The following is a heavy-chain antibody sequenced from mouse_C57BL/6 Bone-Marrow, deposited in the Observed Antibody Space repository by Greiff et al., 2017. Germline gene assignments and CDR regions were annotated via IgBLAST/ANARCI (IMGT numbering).Heavy chain of an antibody. CDR2: ISSGSSTI. V-gene: IGHV5-17*01. J-gene: IGHJ1*03. CDR3: ARVVARSYWYFDV. D-gene: IGHD1-1*01. Sequence: EVKLEESGGGLVKPGGSLKLSCAASGFTFSDYGMHWVRQAPEKGLEWVAYISSGSSTIYYADTVKGRFTISRDNAKNTLFLQMTSLRSEDTAMYYCARVVARSYWYFDVWGTGTTVTVSS. CDR1: GFTFSDYG.